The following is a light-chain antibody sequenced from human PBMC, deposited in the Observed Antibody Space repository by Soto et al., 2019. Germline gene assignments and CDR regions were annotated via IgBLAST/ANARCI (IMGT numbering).Light chain of an antibody. CDR1: QSISSY. CDR2: DAS. Sequence: EIVLTQSPATLSLSPGERASLSCRASQSISSYFAWYQQKPGQAPRLLMYDASDRAPGIPARFSGGGSGTDFTLTISSLGPEDFAIYYCQQRSNGPLTFGGGTKVEFK. CDR3: QQRSNGPLT. V-gene: IGKV3-11*01. J-gene: IGKJ4*01.